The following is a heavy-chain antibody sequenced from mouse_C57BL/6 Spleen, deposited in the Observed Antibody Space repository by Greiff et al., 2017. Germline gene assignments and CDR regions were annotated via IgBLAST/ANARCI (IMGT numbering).Heavy chain of an antibody. CDR2: ISDGGSYT. D-gene: IGHD1-1*01. CDR1: GFTFSSYA. Sequence: EVQLVESGGGLVKPGGSLKLSCAASGFTFSSYAMSWVRQTPEKRLEWVATISDGGSYTYYPDNVKGRFTISRDNAKNNLYLQMSHLKSEDTAMYYCTRDNYYGSRGYCDVWVTGTTVTVSS. CDR3: TRDNYYGSRGYCDV. V-gene: IGHV5-4*01. J-gene: IGHJ1*03.